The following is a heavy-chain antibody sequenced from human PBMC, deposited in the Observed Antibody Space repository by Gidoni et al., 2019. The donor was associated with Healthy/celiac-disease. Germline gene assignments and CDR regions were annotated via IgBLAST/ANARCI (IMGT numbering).Heavy chain of an antibody. CDR1: GGSISRGSYY. CDR3: ARVRAPDGYNFIFDY. D-gene: IGHD5-12*01. Sequence: QVQLQESGPGLVKPSQTLSLTCTVSGGSISRGSYYWSWIRQPAGKGLEWIGRIYTSGSTNYNPSLKSRVTISVDTSKNQFSLKLSSVTAADTAVYYCARVRAPDGYNFIFDYWGQGTLVTVS. V-gene: IGHV4-61*02. CDR2: IYTSGST. J-gene: IGHJ4*02.